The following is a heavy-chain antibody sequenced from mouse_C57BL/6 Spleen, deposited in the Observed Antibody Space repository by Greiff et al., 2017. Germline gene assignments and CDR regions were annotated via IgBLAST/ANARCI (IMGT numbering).Heavy chain of an antibody. CDR2: IDPENGDT. CDR1: GFNIKDDY. Sequence: VQLQQSGAELVRPGASVKLSCTASGFNIKDDYMHWVKQRPEQGLEWIGWIDPENGDTEYASKFQGKATITADTSSNTAYLQLSSLTSEDTAVYDCTTSTDDYWGQGTTLTVSS. V-gene: IGHV14-4*01. D-gene: IGHD5-1*01. CDR3: TTSTDDY. J-gene: IGHJ2*01.